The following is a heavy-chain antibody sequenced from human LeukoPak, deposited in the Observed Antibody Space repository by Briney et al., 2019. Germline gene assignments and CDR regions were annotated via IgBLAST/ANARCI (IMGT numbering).Heavy chain of an antibody. CDR3: AIEDCSSTSCYWFDP. V-gene: IGHV1-2*02. D-gene: IGHD2-2*01. CDR2: INPNSGGT. Sequence: ASVKVSCKASGYTFTSYDINWVRQAPGQGLEWMGWINPNSGGTNYAQKFQGRVTMTRDTSISTAYMELSRLRSDDTAVYYCAIEDCSSTSCYWFDPWGQGTLVTVSS. CDR1: GYTFTSYD. J-gene: IGHJ5*02.